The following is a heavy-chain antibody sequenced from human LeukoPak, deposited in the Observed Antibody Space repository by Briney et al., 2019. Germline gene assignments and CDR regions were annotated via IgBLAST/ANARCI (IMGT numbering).Heavy chain of an antibody. CDR2: IYYSGNT. J-gene: IGHJ3*02. Sequence: TSSETLSLTCTVSGGSISSSNYYWGWIRQPPGKGLEWIGSIYYSGNTYYNPSLKSRVTISVDTSKNQFSLKLTSVTAADTAVYYCARTPYCGGDCYHDAFDIWGQGTMVTVSS. D-gene: IGHD2-21*02. CDR1: GGSISSSNYY. V-gene: IGHV4-39*01. CDR3: ARTPYCGGDCYHDAFDI.